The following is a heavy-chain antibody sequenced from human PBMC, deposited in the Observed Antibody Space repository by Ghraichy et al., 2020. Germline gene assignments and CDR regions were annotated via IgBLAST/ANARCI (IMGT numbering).Heavy chain of an antibody. J-gene: IGHJ6*02. Sequence: ASVKVSCKASGYTFSDYYIHWVRQAPGQGLEWMGWINPGGGGTNYAQKFQGRVTMTRDTSITTAYMKLRRLRSDDTAVYYCARDLVTGDSYYYYGLDVWGRGTTVTVS. CDR3: ARDLVTGDSYYYYGLDV. CDR1: GYTFSDYY. D-gene: IGHD1-20*01. CDR2: INPGGGGT. V-gene: IGHV1-2*02.